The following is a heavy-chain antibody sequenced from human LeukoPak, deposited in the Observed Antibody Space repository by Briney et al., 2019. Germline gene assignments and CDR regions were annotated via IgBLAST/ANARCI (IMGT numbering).Heavy chain of an antibody. D-gene: IGHD6-13*01. CDR3: ARDYGKSGRIDSSFGY. J-gene: IGHJ4*02. Sequence: GGSLRLSCAASGFTFSSYSMNWVRQAPGKGLEWVSSISSIGSYIYYADSVKGRFTISRDNAKNSLYLQMNSLRAGDTAVYYCARDYGKSGRIDSSFGYWGQGSLVTVSS. CDR2: ISSIGSYI. V-gene: IGHV3-21*01. CDR1: GFTFSSYS.